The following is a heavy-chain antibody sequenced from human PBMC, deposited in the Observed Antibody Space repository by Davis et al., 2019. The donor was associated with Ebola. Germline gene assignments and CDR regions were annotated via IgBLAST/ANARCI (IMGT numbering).Heavy chain of an antibody. J-gene: IGHJ4*02. Sequence: PGGSLRLSCAASGFPFSAYAMSWVRQPPGEGLQWVSTVSISGRDTYYLDSVMGRFTVSRDNSKNTVFLQMNSLRAEDTAHYYCAQGSSPDNWGPGTLVTVSS. D-gene: IGHD6-6*01. V-gene: IGHV3-23*01. CDR1: GFPFSAYA. CDR3: AQGSSPDN. CDR2: VSISGRDT.